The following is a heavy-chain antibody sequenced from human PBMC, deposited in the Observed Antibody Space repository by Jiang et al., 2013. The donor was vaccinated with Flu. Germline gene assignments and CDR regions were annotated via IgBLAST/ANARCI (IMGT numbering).Heavy chain of an antibody. CDR1: GGSISSSNW. D-gene: IGHD2-2*01. J-gene: IGHJ3*02. CDR3: ARRYQPLLASSWAFDI. V-gene: IGHV4-4*02. CDR2: IYHSGST. Sequence: VSLTCAVSGGSISSSNWWSWVRPAPTGRGVEWIGEIYHSGSTNYNPSLKSRVTISVDKSKNQFSLKLSSVTAADTAVYYCARRYQPLLASSWAFDIWGQGTMVTVSS.